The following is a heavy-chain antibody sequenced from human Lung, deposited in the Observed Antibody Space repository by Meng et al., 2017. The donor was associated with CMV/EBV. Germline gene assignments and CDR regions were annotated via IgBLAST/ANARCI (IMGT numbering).Heavy chain of an antibody. V-gene: IGHV1-2*02. Sequence: AXVXVSXXASGYTFSLYYIHWVRQAPGQGLEWLGWINPNTGGTNSAQKFQVRVTITGDTSISTAYMELSRLNSDDTALYYCARERGLGFSGTNDAFDIWGQGTMVXVSS. J-gene: IGHJ3*02. CDR3: ARERGLGFSGTNDAFDI. CDR1: GYTFSLYY. CDR2: INPNTGGT. D-gene: IGHD1-1*01.